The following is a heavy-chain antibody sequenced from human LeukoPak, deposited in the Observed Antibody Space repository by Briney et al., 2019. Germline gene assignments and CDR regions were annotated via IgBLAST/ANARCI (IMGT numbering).Heavy chain of an antibody. CDR2: IYYSGIT. V-gene: IGHV4-39*01. D-gene: IGHD3-10*01. J-gene: IGHJ6*03. CDR1: GASISNSDRY. CDR3: VRHQEGMVRGVLYYMDV. Sequence: SETLSLTCTVSGASISNSDRYWGWVRQPPGKGLEWIGSIYYSGITYHNPSLKSRVTISVDTSINQFSLKMSSVTAADTAVYFCVRHQEGMVRGVLYYMDVWGKGTTVIISS.